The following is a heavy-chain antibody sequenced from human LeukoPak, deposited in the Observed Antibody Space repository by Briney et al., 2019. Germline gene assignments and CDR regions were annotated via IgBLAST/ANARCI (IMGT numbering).Heavy chain of an antibody. J-gene: IGHJ4*02. Sequence: PGGSLRLSCAASGFTFSSYWMHWVRQAPGKGLGWVSRINSDGSSTSYADSVKGRFTTSRDNAKNTLYLQMNSLRAEDTAVYYCARMKGGWSGYYNWGQGTLVTVSS. CDR3: ARMKGGWSGYYN. V-gene: IGHV3-74*01. CDR2: INSDGSST. CDR1: GFTFSSYW. D-gene: IGHD3-3*01.